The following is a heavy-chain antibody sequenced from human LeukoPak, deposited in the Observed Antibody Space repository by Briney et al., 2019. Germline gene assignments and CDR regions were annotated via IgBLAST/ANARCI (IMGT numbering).Heavy chain of an antibody. V-gene: IGHV3-74*01. CDR3: AKVAKYYYGSETYYFFEH. CDR2: ISNDGSHT. CDR1: GFTFSSYW. J-gene: IGHJ4*02. D-gene: IGHD3-10*01. Sequence: PGGSLRLSCAASGFTFSSYWMHWVRQAPGKGLVWVSRISNDGSHTFYADSVKGRFAMSRDNAKNTLYLEMNSLRAEDTAVYYCAKVAKYYYGSETYYFFEHWGQGTPVTASS.